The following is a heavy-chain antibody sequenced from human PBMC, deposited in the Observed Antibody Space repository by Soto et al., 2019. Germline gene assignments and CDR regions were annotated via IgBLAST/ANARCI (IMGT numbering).Heavy chain of an antibody. CDR2: IYYNGRT. V-gene: IGHV4-30-4*01. Sequence: PSETLSLTCTVSGGSIRSDDYYWSWIRQPPGKGLEWIGYIYYNGRTDYNPSLKSRVFISIDTSKNQFSLNLNSVSAADTAVYYCARDRSNSPDYFDIWGPGTRVTVSS. J-gene: IGHJ4*02. CDR1: GGSIRSDDYY. D-gene: IGHD6-6*01. CDR3: ARDRSNSPDYFDI.